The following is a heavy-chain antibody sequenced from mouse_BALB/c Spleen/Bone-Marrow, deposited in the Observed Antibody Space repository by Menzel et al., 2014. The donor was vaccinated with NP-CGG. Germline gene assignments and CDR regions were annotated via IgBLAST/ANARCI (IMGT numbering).Heavy chain of an antibody. V-gene: IGHV1-14*01. CDR3: ARGGYGNVYYAMDY. CDR1: GYTFTSYV. J-gene: IGHJ4*01. D-gene: IGHD2-10*02. CDR2: INPYNDGT. Sequence: EVKLVESGPELVKPGASVKMSCKASGYTFTSYVMHWVKQKPGQGLEWIGYINPYNDGTKYNEKFKGKATLTSDKSSSTDYMELSSLTSEDSAVYYCARGGYGNVYYAMDYWGQGTSVTVSS.